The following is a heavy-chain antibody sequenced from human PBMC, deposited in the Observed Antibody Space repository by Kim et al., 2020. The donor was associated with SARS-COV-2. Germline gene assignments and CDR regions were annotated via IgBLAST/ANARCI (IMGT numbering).Heavy chain of an antibody. CDR2: INHSGST. CDR1: GGSFSGYY. CDR3: ARVAPLREYSSSRNWYFDL. D-gene: IGHD6-6*01. Sequence: SETLSLTCAVYGGSFSGYYWSWIRQPPGKGLEWIGEINHSGSTNYNPSLKSRVTISVDTSKNQFSLKLSSVTAADTAVYYCARVAPLREYSSSRNWYFDL. V-gene: IGHV4-34*01. J-gene: IGHJ2*01.